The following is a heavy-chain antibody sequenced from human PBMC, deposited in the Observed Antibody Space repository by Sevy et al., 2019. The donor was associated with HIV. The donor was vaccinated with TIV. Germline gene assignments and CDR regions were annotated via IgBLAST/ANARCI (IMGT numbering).Heavy chain of an antibody. V-gene: IGHV4-59*01. CDR2: IYYSGFT. J-gene: IGHJ4*02. Sequence: SETLSLTCTVSGDSNSNYYWSWIRQPPGKGLEWIGYIYYSGFTNYNPSLKSRVTISVDTSKNQFSLKLSSVTAADTAVYYCARGIVAYYFDYWGQGTLVTVSS. D-gene: IGHD5-12*01. CDR3: ARGIVAYYFDY. CDR1: GDSNSNYY.